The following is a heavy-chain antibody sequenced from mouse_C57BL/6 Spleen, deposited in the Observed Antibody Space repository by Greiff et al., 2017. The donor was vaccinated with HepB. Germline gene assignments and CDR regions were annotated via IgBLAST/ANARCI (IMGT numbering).Heavy chain of an antibody. Sequence: DVQLVESGEGLVKPGGSLKLSCAASGFTFSSYAMSWVRQTPEKRLEWVAYISSGGDYIYYADTVKGRFTISRDNARNTLYLQMSSLKSEDTAMYYCTRGLGSRKGYFDVWGTGTTVTVSS. CDR1: GFTFSSYA. J-gene: IGHJ1*03. CDR3: TRGLGSRKGYFDV. CDR2: ISSGGDYI. V-gene: IGHV5-9-1*02. D-gene: IGHD1-1*01.